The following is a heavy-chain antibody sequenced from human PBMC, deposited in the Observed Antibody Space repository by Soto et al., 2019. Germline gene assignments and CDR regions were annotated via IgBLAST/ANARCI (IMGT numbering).Heavy chain of an antibody. D-gene: IGHD2-15*01. CDR3: ARGQVVAAQH. J-gene: IGHJ4*02. V-gene: IGHV4-61*01. CDR1: GGSVSSGSYY. Sequence: SETLSLTCTVSGGSVSSGSYYWSWIRQPPGKGLEWIGYIYYSGSTNYNPSLKSRVTISVDTSKNQFSLKLSSVTAADTAVYYCARGQVVAAQHWGQGTLVTVSS. CDR2: IYYSGST.